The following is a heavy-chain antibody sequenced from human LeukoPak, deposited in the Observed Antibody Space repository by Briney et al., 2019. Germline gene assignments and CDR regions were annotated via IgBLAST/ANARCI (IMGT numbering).Heavy chain of an antibody. CDR1: GFTFSSYA. D-gene: IGHD2-21*02. J-gene: IGHJ6*03. Sequence: PGGSLRLSCAASGFTFSSYAMHWVRQAPGKGLEWVAVISYDGSNKYYADSVKGRFTISRDNSKNTLYLQLNSLRAEDTAVYYCAKAGDPYYYYYMDVWGKGTTVTISS. CDR2: ISYDGSNK. V-gene: IGHV3-30*04. CDR3: AKAGDPYYYYYMDV.